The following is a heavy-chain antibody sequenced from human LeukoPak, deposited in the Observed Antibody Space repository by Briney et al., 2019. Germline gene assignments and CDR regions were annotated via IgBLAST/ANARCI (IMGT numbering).Heavy chain of an antibody. J-gene: IGHJ6*03. CDR1: GYTFTHYY. V-gene: IGHV1-8*01. Sequence: GASVKVSCKASGYTFTHYYINRGGQAPGQRPEWVGWVKPNSGNTGYAQKFQGRVTMTKNTSISTAYMELSSLRSEDTALYYCARAPTWSSTSYNYYYMDVWGKGTTVTISS. CDR2: VKPNSGNT. CDR3: ARAPTWSSTSYNYYYMDV. D-gene: IGHD3-3*01.